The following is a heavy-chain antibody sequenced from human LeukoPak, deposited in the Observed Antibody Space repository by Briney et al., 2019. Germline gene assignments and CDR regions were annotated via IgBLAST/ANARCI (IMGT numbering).Heavy chain of an antibody. V-gene: IGHV3-21*01. D-gene: IGHD4-17*01. J-gene: IGHJ3*02. Sequence: GSLRLSCTASGFTFSSYSMNWVRQAPGEGLEWVSCIGSSSSSKYFAESVKGRFTISRDNAKNSLYLQMNSLRAEDTAVYYCARENYGDYVEAFDIWGQGTMVTVSS. CDR1: GFTFSSYS. CDR2: IGSSSSSK. CDR3: ARENYGDYVEAFDI.